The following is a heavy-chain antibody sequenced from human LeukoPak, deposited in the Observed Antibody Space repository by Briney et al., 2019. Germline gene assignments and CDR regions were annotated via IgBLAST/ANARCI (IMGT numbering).Heavy chain of an antibody. Sequence: ASVNVSCKASGYTFTGYYMHCVRQAPGQGLEWMVWINPNSGGTNYAQKFQGRVNMTRDTSIITAYMELSRLRSDDTAVYYCARAETVVTPNVWFDPWGQGTLVTVSS. CDR2: INPNSGGT. CDR3: ARAETVVTPNVWFDP. J-gene: IGHJ5*02. V-gene: IGHV1-2*02. CDR1: GYTFTGYY. D-gene: IGHD4-23*01.